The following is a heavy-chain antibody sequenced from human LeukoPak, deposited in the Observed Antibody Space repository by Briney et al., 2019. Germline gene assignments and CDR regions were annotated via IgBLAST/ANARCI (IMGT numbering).Heavy chain of an antibody. CDR2: VGGDDAT. CDR3: ANSMVREPDY. J-gene: IGHJ4*02. Sequence: GGSLRLSCAASGFIFSEYAMNWVRQAPGKGLEWVAVVGGDDATFYRDSVKGRFTISRDNSKNTLSLQMNSLRLEDTAVYYCANSMVREPDYWGQGTLVTVSS. V-gene: IGHV3-23*01. D-gene: IGHD3-10*01. CDR1: GFIFSEYA.